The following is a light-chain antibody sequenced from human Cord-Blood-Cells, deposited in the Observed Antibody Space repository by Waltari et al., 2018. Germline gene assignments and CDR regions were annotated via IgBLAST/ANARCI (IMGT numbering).Light chain of an antibody. CDR3: MQALQTPT. CDR2: LGS. Sequence: DIVMTQSPLSLTVIPGEQAATSCRSSQSLLHSNGYNYLDWYLQKPGQSPQLLIYLGSTRASGVPDRFSGSGSGTDFTLKISRVEAEDVGVYYCMQALQTPTFGQGTKLEIK. V-gene: IGKV2-28*01. J-gene: IGKJ2*01. CDR1: QSLLHSNGYNY.